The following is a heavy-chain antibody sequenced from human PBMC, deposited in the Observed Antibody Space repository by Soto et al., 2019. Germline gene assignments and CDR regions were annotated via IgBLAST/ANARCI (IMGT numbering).Heavy chain of an antibody. V-gene: IGHV3-23*01. J-gene: IGHJ4*02. CDR1: GFTFSSYA. Sequence: GGSLRLSCAASGFTFSSYAMSWVRQAPGKGLEWVSAISGSGGSTYYADSVKGRFTISRDNSKNTLYLQMNSLRAEDTAVYYCAKDPLVDYYDSSGPFIDYWGQGTLVTVSS. D-gene: IGHD3-22*01. CDR2: ISGSGGST. CDR3: AKDPLVDYYDSSGPFIDY.